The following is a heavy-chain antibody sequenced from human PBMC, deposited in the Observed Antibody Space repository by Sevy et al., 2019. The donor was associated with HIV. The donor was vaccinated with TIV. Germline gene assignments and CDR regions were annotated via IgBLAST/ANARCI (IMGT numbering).Heavy chain of an antibody. Sequence: SETLSLTCAVYGGSFSGYYWSWIRQPPGKGLEWIGEINHSGSTNYNPSLKSRVTISGDTSKNQFYLKRSSVTAADTAVYYCARHCSSTSCSHAFDIWGQGTMVTVSS. CDR1: GGSFSGYY. J-gene: IGHJ3*02. CDR3: ARHCSSTSCSHAFDI. D-gene: IGHD2-2*01. V-gene: IGHV4-34*01. CDR2: INHSGST.